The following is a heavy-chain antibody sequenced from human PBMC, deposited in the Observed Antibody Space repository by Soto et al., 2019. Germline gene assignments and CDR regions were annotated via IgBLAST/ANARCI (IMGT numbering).Heavy chain of an antibody. CDR1: GYTFTGYY. V-gene: IGHV1-2*04. D-gene: IGHD5-12*01. J-gene: IGHJ6*02. CDR3: ARDQLLVDWGDSGYDYYYYGMDV. CDR2: INPNSGGT. Sequence: ASVKVSCKASGYTFTGYYMHWVRQAPGQGLEWMGWINPNSGGTNYAQKFQGWVTMTRDTSISTAYMELSRLRSDDTAVYYCARDQLLVDWGDSGYDYYYYGMDVWGQGTTVTVSS.